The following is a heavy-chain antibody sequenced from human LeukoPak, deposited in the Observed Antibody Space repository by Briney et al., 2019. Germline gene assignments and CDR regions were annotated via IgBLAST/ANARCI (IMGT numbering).Heavy chain of an antibody. D-gene: IGHD2/OR15-2a*01. V-gene: IGHV4-39*07. Sequence: SETLSLTCSVSGGSISSSGYSWGWVRQPPGKGLEWIGGIYHSGSTFYNPSLENRVTISVDTSKNQFSLKLSSVTAADTAVYYCARFFLLATYYFDYWGQGTLVTVSS. CDR3: ARFFLLATYYFDY. CDR2: IYHSGST. CDR1: GGSISSSGYS. J-gene: IGHJ4*02.